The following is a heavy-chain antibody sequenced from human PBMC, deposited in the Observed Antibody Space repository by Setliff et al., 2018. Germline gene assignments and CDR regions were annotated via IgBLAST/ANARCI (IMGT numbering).Heavy chain of an antibody. V-gene: IGHV4-39*07. J-gene: IGHJ1*01. CDR1: GGSVSSTSRY. D-gene: IGHD3-10*01. CDR2: VYYSGYT. CDR3: GRVDFTMIQGVVGH. Sequence: PSETLSLTCTVSGGSVSSTSRYWGWIRQAPGKGMEWIGSVYYSGYTYSKPSLQSRVSMSVDASKNQFSLKLASVTAADTAVYYCGRVDFTMIQGVVGHWGQGTLVTVSS.